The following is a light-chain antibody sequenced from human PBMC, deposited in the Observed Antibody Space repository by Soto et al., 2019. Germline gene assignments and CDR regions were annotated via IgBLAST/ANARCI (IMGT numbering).Light chain of an antibody. J-gene: IGKJ5*01. Sequence: EIVLTQSPGTLSLSPGERATLSCRASQSVSSSYLAWYQQKPGQAHRLLIYGTSSRATGITDRFSGTGSVTDFTLTISRLEPEDFAVYYCQHYGSSPLATFGKGTRLEIK. V-gene: IGKV3-20*01. CDR1: QSVSSSY. CDR3: QHYGSSPLAT. CDR2: GTS.